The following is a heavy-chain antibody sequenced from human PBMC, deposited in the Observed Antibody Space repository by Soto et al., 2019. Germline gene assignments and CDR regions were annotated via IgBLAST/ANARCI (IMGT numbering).Heavy chain of an antibody. CDR3: AKDRGLGGGSCFEY. CDR2: ISGSGDNT. CDR1: GLTFSKYA. J-gene: IGHJ4*02. Sequence: EAQLLESGGGLVQPGGSLRLSCAASGLTFSKYAMRWVRQAPGKGLEWVAAISGSGDNTYYTDSVRGRFTMSRDNYKNLLYLQMNSRRAEDTAVYYCAKDRGLGGGSCFEYWGQGTLVTVSP. D-gene: IGHD2-15*01. V-gene: IGHV3-23*01.